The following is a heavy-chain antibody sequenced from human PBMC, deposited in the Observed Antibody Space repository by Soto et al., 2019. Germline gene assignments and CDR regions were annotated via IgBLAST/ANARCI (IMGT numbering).Heavy chain of an antibody. CDR3: ARGLKAVSGQTDYYYYAFDV. CDR2: IYSSGSS. D-gene: IGHD6-19*01. V-gene: IGHV4-4*07. J-gene: IGHJ6*02. Sequence: SETLSLTCTVSGGSIGTNYWSWIRQPAGKGLEWIGRIYSSGSSNYNPSLKSRVTMSVDTSKNQFSLRLSSVTAADTAVYYCARGLKAVSGQTDYYYYAFDVWGQGTTVTVSS. CDR1: GGSIGTNY.